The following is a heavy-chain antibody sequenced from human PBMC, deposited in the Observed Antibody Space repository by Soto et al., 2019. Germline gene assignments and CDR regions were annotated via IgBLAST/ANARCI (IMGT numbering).Heavy chain of an antibody. CDR1: GYTFTSYA. D-gene: IGHD2-21*02. Sequence: QVQLVQSGAEVKKPGASVKVSCKASGYTFTSYAIHWVRQAPGQRLEWMGWINAGNGHTKHSQKLQGRVTITRDTSARTAYMGLSSLRSEDTAVYYCARSIVVVTAADSWGQGTLVTFSS. J-gene: IGHJ4*02. CDR2: INAGNGHT. V-gene: IGHV1-3*01. CDR3: ARSIVVVTAADS.